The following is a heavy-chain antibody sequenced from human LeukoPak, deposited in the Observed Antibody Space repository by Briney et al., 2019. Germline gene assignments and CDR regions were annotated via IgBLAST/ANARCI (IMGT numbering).Heavy chain of an antibody. D-gene: IGHD2-2*01. CDR1: GFTFSSSA. CDR2: ISGSGSST. CDR3: ATGKMYLDAFDI. V-gene: IGHV3-23*01. Sequence: GGSLRLSCAASGFTFSSSAMSWVRQAPGKGLEWVSAISGSGSSTHYADSVKGRFTISRDNSKNTLYLQMNSLRADDTAVYYCATGKMYLDAFDIWGQGTMVTVSS. J-gene: IGHJ3*02.